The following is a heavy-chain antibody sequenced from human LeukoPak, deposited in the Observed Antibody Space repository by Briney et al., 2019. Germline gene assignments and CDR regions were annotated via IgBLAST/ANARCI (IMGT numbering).Heavy chain of an antibody. CDR1: GFTLVDYA. J-gene: IGHJ6*03. CDR3: TRDRRITIFGVDPSYYYMDV. V-gene: IGHV3-49*04. Sequence: PGRSLRLSCTASGFTLVDYAMSWVRQAPGEGLEGVGFIRSKTYGGKQDYAASVKGRFTISREDSKSIAYLQMNSLKSEDTAVYYCTRDRRITIFGVDPSYYYMDVWGKGTTVTVSS. CDR2: IRSKTYGGKQ. D-gene: IGHD3-3*01.